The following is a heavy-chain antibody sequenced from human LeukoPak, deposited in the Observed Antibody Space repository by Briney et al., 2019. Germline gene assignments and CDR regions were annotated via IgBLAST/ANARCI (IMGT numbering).Heavy chain of an antibody. CDR3: ARPADILTGYYSYHFDY. J-gene: IGHJ4*02. CDR2: ISAYNGNT. V-gene: IGHV1-18*01. Sequence: GASVKVSCKASGYTFTSYGISRVRQAPGQGLEWMGWISAYNGNTNYAQKLQGRVTMTTDTSTSTAYMELRSLRSDDTAVYYCARPADILTGYYSYHFDYWGQGTLVTVSS. CDR1: GYTFTSYG. D-gene: IGHD3-9*01.